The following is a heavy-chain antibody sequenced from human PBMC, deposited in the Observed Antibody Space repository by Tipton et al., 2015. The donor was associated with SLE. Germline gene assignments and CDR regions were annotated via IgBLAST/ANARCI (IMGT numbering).Heavy chain of an antibody. Sequence: LRLSCAVYGGSFSGYYWGWIRQPPGKGLEWIGSIYHSGSTYYNPSLKSRVTISVDTSKNQFSLKLSSVTAADTAVYYCAREESGYDHLRAFDIWGQGTMVTVSS. CDR2: IYHSGST. CDR3: AREESGYDHLRAFDI. D-gene: IGHD5-12*01. J-gene: IGHJ3*02. V-gene: IGHV4-34*01. CDR1: GGSFSGYY.